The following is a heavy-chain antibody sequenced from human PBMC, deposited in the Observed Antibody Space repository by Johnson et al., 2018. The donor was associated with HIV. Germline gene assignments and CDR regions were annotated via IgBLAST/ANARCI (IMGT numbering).Heavy chain of an antibody. D-gene: IGHD6-6*01. CDR2: ISYDGSNK. CDR1: GFTFSSYA. J-gene: IGHJ3*02. CDR3: AYSSSPLSGDAFDI. Sequence: QVQLVESGGGVVQPGRSLRLSCAASGFTFSSYAMHWVRQAPGKGLEWVAVISYDGSNKYYADSVKGRFTISRDNSKNTLYLQMNSLRAEDTAVYYCAYSSSPLSGDAFDIWGQGTMVTVSS. V-gene: IGHV3-30-3*01.